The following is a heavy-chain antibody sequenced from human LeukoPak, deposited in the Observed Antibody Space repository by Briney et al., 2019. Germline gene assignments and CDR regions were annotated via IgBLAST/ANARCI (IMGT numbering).Heavy chain of an antibody. CDR3: AKDRAYYDILSGYYYGDAFDV. CDR2: INPMSADT. D-gene: IGHD3-9*01. V-gene: IGHV1-2*02. Sequence: ASVKVSCKTSVYDFNGYYLNWVRQAPGQGLEWMGSINPMSADTDYAPKFQGRATMTRDTSISTAYMELSRLRSDETAVHSCAKDRAYYDILSGYYYGDAFDVWGQGTMLTVSS. J-gene: IGHJ3*01. CDR1: VYDFNGYY.